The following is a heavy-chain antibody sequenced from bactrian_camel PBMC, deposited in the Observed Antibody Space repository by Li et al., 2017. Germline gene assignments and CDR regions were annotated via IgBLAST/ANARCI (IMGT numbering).Heavy chain of an antibody. J-gene: IGHJ4*01. D-gene: IGHD6*01. Sequence: HVQLVESGGGLVQAGGSLRLSCAASGYTYVRNAMAWFRRAPGKGREAVAFLCHTGASDYAETVQERFTISNYFAEHTLLLQMNSLKPEDTAMYYCGRDRMVVESFAVHGGYCWTLDAYNYWGQGTQVTVS. CDR2: LCHTGAS. V-gene: IGHV3S56*01. CDR1: GYTYVRNA. CDR3: GRDRMVVESFAVHGGYCWTLDAYNY.